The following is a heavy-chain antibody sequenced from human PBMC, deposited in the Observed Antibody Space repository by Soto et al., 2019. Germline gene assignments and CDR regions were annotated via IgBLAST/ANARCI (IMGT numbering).Heavy chain of an antibody. CDR2: ISYDGSNK. CDR3: ARERGQNVLRYFDCLDY. J-gene: IGHJ4*02. CDR1: GFTFSSYA. V-gene: IGHV3-30-3*01. Sequence: PGGSLRLSCTASGFTFSSYAIHWVRQAPGKGLEWVAVISYDGSNKYYADSVKGRFTISRDNSKNTLYLQMNSLRAEDTAVYYCARERGQNVLRYFDCLDYWGQGTLVTVSS. D-gene: IGHD3-9*01.